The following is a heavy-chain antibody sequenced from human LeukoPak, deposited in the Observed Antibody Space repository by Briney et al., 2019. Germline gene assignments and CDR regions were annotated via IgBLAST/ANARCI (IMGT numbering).Heavy chain of an antibody. Sequence: PGGSLRLSCAAPGFTFTSYWMTWVRLAPGQGLEWVANINEDGDDKYYVGSVKGRFTISRDNAKNSLFLQMNSLRAEDTAVYYCATYSSLNRREFQYWGQGIPLTVSS. D-gene: IGHD3-22*01. V-gene: IGHV3-7*01. CDR3: ATYSSLNRREFQY. CDR1: GFTFTSYW. J-gene: IGHJ1*01. CDR2: INEDGDDK.